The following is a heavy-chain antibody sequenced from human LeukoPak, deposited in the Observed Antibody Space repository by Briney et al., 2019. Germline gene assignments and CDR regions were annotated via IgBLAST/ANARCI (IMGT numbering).Heavy chain of an antibody. J-gene: IGHJ4*02. Sequence: GGSLRLSCAASGFTFSSYGMHWVRQAPGKGLEWVAFIRYDGSNKYYADSVKGRFTISRDNSKNTLYLQMNSLRAEDTAVYYCAKDEGGESYGYTQHDYWGQGTLVTVSS. CDR1: GFTFSSYG. CDR2: IRYDGSNK. CDR3: AKDEGGESYGYTQHDY. D-gene: IGHD5-18*01. V-gene: IGHV3-30*02.